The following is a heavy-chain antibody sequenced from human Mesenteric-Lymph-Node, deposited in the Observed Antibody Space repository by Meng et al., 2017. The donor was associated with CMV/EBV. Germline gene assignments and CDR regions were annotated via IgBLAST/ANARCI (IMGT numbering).Heavy chain of an antibody. CDR3: ASGYGGNPATKDC. D-gene: IGHD4-23*01. V-gene: IGHV4-34*01. CDR1: GGSFSGYY. J-gene: IGHJ4*02. Sequence: SETLSLTCAVYGGSFSGYYWGWIRQPPGKGLEWIGSIYYSGTTYYNPSLKSRVTMTVDTSKNQFSLRLSSVTAADAAVYYCASGYGGNPATKDCWGQGTLVTVSS. CDR2: IYYSGTT.